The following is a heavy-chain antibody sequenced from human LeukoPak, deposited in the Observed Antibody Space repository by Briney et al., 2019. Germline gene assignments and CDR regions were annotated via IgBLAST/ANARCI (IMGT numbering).Heavy chain of an antibody. J-gene: IGHJ4*01. CDR1: GFSFSSNG. D-gene: IGHD1-26*01. V-gene: IGHV3-23*01. Sequence: GGSLRLSCAASGFSFSSNGMTWVRQAPGKGLEWVSVISGSGINTDYADSMKGRFTISRDNSQNMLYLRMNSLGVEDTAVYYCAKLVGTTSACIDYWGHGTLVTVSS. CDR2: ISGSGINT. CDR3: AKLVGTTSACIDY.